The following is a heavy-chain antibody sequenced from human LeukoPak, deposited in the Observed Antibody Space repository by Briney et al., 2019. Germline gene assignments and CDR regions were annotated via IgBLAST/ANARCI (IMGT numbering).Heavy chain of an antibody. V-gene: IGHV4-34*01. J-gene: IGHJ4*02. D-gene: IGHD6-13*01. CDR3: ARGASSWRY. CDR1: GGSFSGYH. CDR2: IIHGGST. Sequence: SETLSLTCSVSGGSFSGYHWRWIRQPPGKGLEWIGEIIHGGSTNYNPSLKSRVTISVDTSKNQFSLKLSSVTAADTAVYYCARGASSWRYWGQGTLVTVSS.